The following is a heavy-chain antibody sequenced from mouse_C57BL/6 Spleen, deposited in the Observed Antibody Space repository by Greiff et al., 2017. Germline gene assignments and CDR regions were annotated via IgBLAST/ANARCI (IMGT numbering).Heavy chain of an antibody. CDR3: ARPGYVSSYGFAY. V-gene: IGHV5-17*01. CDR2: ISSGSSTI. Sequence: EVKLMESGGGLVKPGGSLKLSCAASGFTFSDYGMHWVRQAPEKGLEWVAYISSGSSTIYYADTVKGRFTISRDNAKNTLFLQMTSLRSEDTAMYYCARPGYVSSYGFAYWGQGTLVTVSA. CDR1: GFTFSDYG. J-gene: IGHJ3*01. D-gene: IGHD1-1*01.